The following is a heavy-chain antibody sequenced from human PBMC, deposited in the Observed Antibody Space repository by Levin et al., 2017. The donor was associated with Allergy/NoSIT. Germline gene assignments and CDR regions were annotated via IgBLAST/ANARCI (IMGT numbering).Heavy chain of an antibody. V-gene: IGHV3-30*18. J-gene: IGHJ6*02. CDR1: GFTFSSYG. Sequence: GESLKISCAASGFTFSSYGMHWVRQAPGKGLEWVAVISYDGSNKYYADSVKGRFTISRDNSKNTLYLQMNSLRAEDTAVYYCAKDLLWFGDSYGMDVWGQGTTVTVSS. D-gene: IGHD3-10*01. CDR2: ISYDGSNK. CDR3: AKDLLWFGDSYGMDV.